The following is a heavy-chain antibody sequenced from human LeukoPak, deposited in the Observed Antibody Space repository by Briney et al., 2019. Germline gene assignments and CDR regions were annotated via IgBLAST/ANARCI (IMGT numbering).Heavy chain of an antibody. D-gene: IGHD6-13*01. V-gene: IGHV3-7*01. Sequence: PGGSLRLSCAASGFTFSSYAMSWVRQAPGKGLEWVANIKQDGSEKYYVDSVKGRFTISRDNAKNSLYLQMNSLRAEDTAVYYCASISKKGTTAAGTFDYWGQGTLVTVSS. J-gene: IGHJ4*02. CDR3: ASISKKGTTAAGTFDY. CDR2: IKQDGSEK. CDR1: GFTFSSYA.